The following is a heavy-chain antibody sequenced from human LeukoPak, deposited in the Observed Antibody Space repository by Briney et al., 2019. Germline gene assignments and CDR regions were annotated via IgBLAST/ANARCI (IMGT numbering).Heavy chain of an antibody. Sequence: PSETLSLTCTVSGGSISSSSYYWGWIRQPPGKGLEWIGSIYYSGSTYYNPSLKSRVTISVDTSKNQFSLKLSSVTAADTAVYYCASSVDSVNRRIGCFDYWGQGTLVTVSS. CDR3: ASSVDSVNRRIGCFDY. CDR1: GGSISSSSYY. J-gene: IGHJ4*02. V-gene: IGHV4-39*07. CDR2: IYYSGST. D-gene: IGHD4-17*01.